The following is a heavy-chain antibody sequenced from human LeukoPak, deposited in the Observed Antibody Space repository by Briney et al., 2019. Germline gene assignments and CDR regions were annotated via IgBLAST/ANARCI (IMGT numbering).Heavy chain of an antibody. V-gene: IGHV1-8*01. J-gene: IGHJ5*02. Sequence: GASVKVSCKASGYTFTTYDINRVRQATGRGLEWLGWMSPNNGHTGYAQKFQGRVTLTRDTSINTAYMELSSLTSEDTAVYYCARNPYGTGHFDPWGQGSLVTVSS. CDR2: MSPNNGHT. D-gene: IGHD2-8*02. CDR3: ARNPYGTGHFDP. CDR1: GYTFTTYD.